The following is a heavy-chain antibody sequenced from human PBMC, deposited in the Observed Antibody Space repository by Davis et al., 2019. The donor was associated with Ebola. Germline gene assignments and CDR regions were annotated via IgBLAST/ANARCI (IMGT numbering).Heavy chain of an antibody. Sequence: RLSCAASGFTFSKHAMSWVRLAPGKGLEWVSGISGSGGITYHADSVKGRFTISRDNSKNTLYLQMNILRAEDTAVYYCARDIYPGDYYYYHYGLDVWGQGTTVTVSS. CDR2: ISGSGGIT. V-gene: IGHV3-23*01. CDR1: GFTFSKHA. D-gene: IGHD3-3*01. CDR3: ARDIYPGDYYYYHYGLDV. J-gene: IGHJ6*02.